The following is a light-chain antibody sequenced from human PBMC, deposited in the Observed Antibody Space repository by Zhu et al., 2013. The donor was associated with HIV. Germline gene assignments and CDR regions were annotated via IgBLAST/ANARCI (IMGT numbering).Light chain of an antibody. V-gene: IGKV3-15*01. J-gene: IGKJ4*01. CDR2: GAS. CDR1: QSVSSS. Sequence: EIVLTQSPGTLSLSPGERATLSCRASQSVSSSFLAWYQQKPGQGPRLLIYGASTRATGIPARFSGSGSGTEFTLTISSLQSEDFAVYYCQQYHNWPPLTFGGGTRVEIK. CDR3: QQYHNWPPLT.